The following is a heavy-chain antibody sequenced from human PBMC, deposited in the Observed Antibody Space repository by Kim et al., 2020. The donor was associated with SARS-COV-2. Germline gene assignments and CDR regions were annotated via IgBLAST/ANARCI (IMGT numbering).Heavy chain of an antibody. CDR2: IIPIFGTA. D-gene: IGHD2-2*01. CDR3: ARGGRLGSSTSYYYYGMDV. CDR1: GGTFSSYA. J-gene: IGHJ6*02. Sequence: SVKVSCKASGGTFSSYAISWVRQAPGQGLEWMGGIIPIFGTANYAQKFQGRVTITADESTSTAYMELSSLRSEDTAVYYCARGGRLGSSTSYYYYGMDVWGQGTTVTVSS. V-gene: IGHV1-69*13.